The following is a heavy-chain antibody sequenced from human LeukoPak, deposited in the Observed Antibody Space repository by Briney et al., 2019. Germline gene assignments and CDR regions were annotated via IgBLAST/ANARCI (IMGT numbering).Heavy chain of an antibody. J-gene: IGHJ4*03. CDR1: NGSLNNYY. CDR3: AGEIQGRGACYFDY. Sequence: SETLSLTCTVSNGSLNNYYWAWIRQPPGKELEWIGYVYYSGSTNYNPSLKSRVTMPVDTSTNEFSLQLTSVTAADTAVYFCAGEIQGRGACYFDYWGQGKLVTVSS. D-gene: IGHD3-10*01. V-gene: IGHV4-59*01. CDR2: VYYSGST.